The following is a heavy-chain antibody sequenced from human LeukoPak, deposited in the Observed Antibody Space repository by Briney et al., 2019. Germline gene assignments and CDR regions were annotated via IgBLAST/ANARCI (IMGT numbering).Heavy chain of an antibody. J-gene: IGHJ4*01. Sequence: ASVKVSRKASGYIFTSYGISWVRQAPGQGLEWMGWISAYNGNTNYAQKFQGRVTMTTDTSTSTAYMELMSLRSDDTAVYYCARDDDTMQPPYWGHGTLIIVSS. V-gene: IGHV1-18*01. CDR3: ARDDDTMQPPY. CDR2: ISAYNGNT. D-gene: IGHD3-3*01. CDR1: GYIFTSYG.